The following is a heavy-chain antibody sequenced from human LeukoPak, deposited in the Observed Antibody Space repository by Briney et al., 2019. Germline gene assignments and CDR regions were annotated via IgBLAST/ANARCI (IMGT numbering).Heavy chain of an antibody. CDR1: GYTFTSYG. Sequence: EASVKVSCKASGYTFTSYGISWVRQAPGQGLEWMGWISAYNGNTNYAQKLQGRVTMTTDTSMSTAYMELTSLRSDDTAVYYCARSRGIEAAGGTKTWFAPWGQGTLVTVS. CDR3: ARSRGIEAAGGTKTWFAP. D-gene: IGHD6-13*01. CDR2: ISAYNGNT. J-gene: IGHJ5*02. V-gene: IGHV1-18*01.